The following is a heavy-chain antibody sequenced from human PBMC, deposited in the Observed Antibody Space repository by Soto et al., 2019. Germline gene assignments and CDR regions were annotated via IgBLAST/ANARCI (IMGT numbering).Heavy chain of an antibody. J-gene: IGHJ6*02. CDR1: GGSISSSNW. Sequence: QVQLQESGPGLVKPSGTLSLTCAVSGGSISSSNWWSWVRQPQGKGLEWIGEIYHSGSTNYNPSLKSRVTISVDQSKNQFSLKLSSVTAADTAVYYWARGRDYDFWSAGGYGMAVWGQGITVTVSS. CDR3: ARGRDYDFWSAGGYGMAV. V-gene: IGHV4-4*02. D-gene: IGHD3-3*01. CDR2: IYHSGST.